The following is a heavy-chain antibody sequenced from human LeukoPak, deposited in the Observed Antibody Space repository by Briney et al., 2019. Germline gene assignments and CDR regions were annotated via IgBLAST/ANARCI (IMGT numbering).Heavy chain of an antibody. CDR1: GYTFTSYA. CDR3: AREGGSFDWLLWRYYGMDV. J-gene: IGHJ6*02. Sequence: ASVKVSCKASGYTFTSYAMNWVRQAPGQGLEWMGWINTNTGNPTYAQGFTGRFVFSLDTSVCTAYLQISSLKAEDTAVYYCAREGGSFDWLLWRYYGMDVWGQGTTVTVSS. CDR2: INTNTGNP. V-gene: IGHV7-4-1*02. D-gene: IGHD3-9*01.